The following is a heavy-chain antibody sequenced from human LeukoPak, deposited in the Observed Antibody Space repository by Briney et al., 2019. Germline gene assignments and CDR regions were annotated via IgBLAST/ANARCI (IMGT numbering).Heavy chain of an antibody. V-gene: IGHV3-48*01. CDR2: ITSSSSTI. CDR3: AKDGGTHFDH. D-gene: IGHD1-26*01. Sequence: GGSLRLSCAASGFTFSSYSMNWVRQAPGKGLEWVSYITSSSSTIYYADSVKGRFTISRDNAKNSLYLHMNTLRADDTAVYYCAKDGGTHFDHWGQGTLVTVSS. CDR1: GFTFSSYS. J-gene: IGHJ4*02.